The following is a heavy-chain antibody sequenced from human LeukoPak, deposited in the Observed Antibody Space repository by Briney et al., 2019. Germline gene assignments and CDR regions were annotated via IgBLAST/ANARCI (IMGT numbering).Heavy chain of an antibody. CDR1: GGTFSSYA. V-gene: IGHV1-69*04. D-gene: IGHD3-22*01. CDR2: IIPIIGMP. Sequence: AASVKVSCKASGGTFSSYAISWVRQAPGLGLEWMGRIIPIIGMPNYAQKFQGGVSISADRSTNTLYMEMTRLTSEDTAVYYCARETSSQSGFGYFFDHWGQGTLVFVSS. J-gene: IGHJ4*01. CDR3: ARETSSQSGFGYFFDH.